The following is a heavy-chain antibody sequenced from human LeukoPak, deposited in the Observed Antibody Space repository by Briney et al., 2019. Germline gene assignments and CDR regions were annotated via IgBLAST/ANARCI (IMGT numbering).Heavy chain of an antibody. CDR1: GGSISSSSYY. D-gene: IGHD4-17*01. CDR3: ASLTYGELLGGWFDP. Sequence: PSETLSLTCTVSGGSISSSSYYWGWIRQPPGKGLEWIGSIYYSGSTYYNPSLKSRVTISVDTSKNQFSLKMSSVTAADTAVYYCASLTYGELLGGWFDPWGQGTLVTVSS. J-gene: IGHJ5*02. CDR2: IYYSGST. V-gene: IGHV4-39*01.